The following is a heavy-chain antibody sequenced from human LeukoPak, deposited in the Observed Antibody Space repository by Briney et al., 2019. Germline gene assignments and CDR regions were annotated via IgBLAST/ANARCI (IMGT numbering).Heavy chain of an antibody. CDR2: IYYSGST. CDR3: ARDLRTLSMIDY. J-gene: IGHJ4*02. Sequence: PSETLSLTCTVSGGSIRTYYWSWIRQPPGKGLEWIGYIYYSGSTKYNPSLKSRGTISVDTSKNQFSLKLSSVTAADTAVYYCARDLRTLSMIDYWGQGTLVTVSS. CDR1: GGSIRTYY. V-gene: IGHV4-59*01. D-gene: IGHD2/OR15-2a*01.